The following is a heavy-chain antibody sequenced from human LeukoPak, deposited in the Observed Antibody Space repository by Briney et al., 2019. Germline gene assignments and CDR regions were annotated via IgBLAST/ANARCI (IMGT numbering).Heavy chain of an antibody. D-gene: IGHD3-3*01. CDR3: AKSRLSGINDAFDI. CDR1: GLTFINFG. V-gene: IGHV3-23*01. CDR2: ISGSAVIT. J-gene: IGHJ3*02. Sequence: GGSLRLSCAASGLTFINFGMTWVRQAPGKGLEWVSAISGSAVITFYADSVKGRFTTSRDNSKNTLYLQMNSLRAEDTALYYCAKSRLSGINDAFDIWGQGTMVTVSS.